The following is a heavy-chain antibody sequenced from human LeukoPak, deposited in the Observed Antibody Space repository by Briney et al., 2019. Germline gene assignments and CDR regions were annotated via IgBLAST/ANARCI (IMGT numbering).Heavy chain of an antibody. CDR2: IVPIFGTA. CDR1: GGTFSSYS. V-gene: IGHV1-69*13. D-gene: IGHD5-24*01. Sequence: SVKVSCKASGGTFSSYSISWVRQAPGQGLEWMGGIVPIFGTADYAQKFQGRVTITADESTSTAYMELSSLRSEDTAVYYCARGGVEMATTRRYYFDYWGQGTLVTVSS. CDR3: ARGGVEMATTRRYYFDY. J-gene: IGHJ4*02.